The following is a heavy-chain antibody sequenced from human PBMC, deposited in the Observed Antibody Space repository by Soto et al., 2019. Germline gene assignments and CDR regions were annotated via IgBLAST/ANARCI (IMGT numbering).Heavy chain of an antibody. V-gene: IGHV4-31*03. J-gene: IGHJ5*02. CDR3: ASFLTLYGSGAVSRTRWFDP. CDR2: IYYSGST. CDR1: GGSISSGGYY. Sequence: QVQLQESGPGLVKPSQTLSLTCTVSGGSISSGGYYWSWIRQHPGKGLEWIGYIYYSGSTYYNPSRKSRVTISVDTSKNQFSLKLSSVTAADTAVYYCASFLTLYGSGAVSRTRWFDPWGQGTLVTVSS. D-gene: IGHD3-10*01.